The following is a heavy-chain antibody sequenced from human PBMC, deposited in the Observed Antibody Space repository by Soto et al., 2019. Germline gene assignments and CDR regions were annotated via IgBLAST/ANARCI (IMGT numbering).Heavy chain of an antibody. CDR1: GGSISSYY. D-gene: IGHD3-9*01. CDR3: ARSGRPYDIWTGDYLRGGGPFYY. Sequence: QVQLQESGPGLVKPSETLSLTCTVSGGSISSYYWSWIRQPPGKGLEWIGYIYYSGSTNYNPSLKRRVTISVDTSKNQFSLKRSSVTAADTAVYYCARSGRPYDIWTGDYLRGGGPFYYWGQGTLVTVSS. CDR2: IYYSGST. J-gene: IGHJ4*02. V-gene: IGHV4-59*08.